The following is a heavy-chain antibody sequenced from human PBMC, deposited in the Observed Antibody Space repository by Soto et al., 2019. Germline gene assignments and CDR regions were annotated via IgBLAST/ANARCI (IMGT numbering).Heavy chain of an antibody. CDR1: GGSVSSGRYY. Sequence: QVQLQESGPGLVKPSETLSLTCTVSGGSVSSGRYYWSWIRQPPGKGREWIGYIYYSGSTNYNPSLKSRVTRSVDTSKNQFSLKLGSVTAADTAVYYCARGTRIAVAGTLDYWGQATLVTVSS. J-gene: IGHJ4*02. D-gene: IGHD6-19*01. V-gene: IGHV4-61*01. CDR3: ARGTRIAVAGTLDY. CDR2: IYYSGST.